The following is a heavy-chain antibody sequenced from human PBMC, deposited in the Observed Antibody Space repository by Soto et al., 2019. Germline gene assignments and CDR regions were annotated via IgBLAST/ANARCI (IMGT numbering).Heavy chain of an antibody. D-gene: IGHD6-13*01. J-gene: IGHJ5*02. CDR3: ARRIAAADERNWFDP. Sequence: SETLSLTCTVSGGSISSYYWSWIRQPPGKGLEWIGYIYYSGSTNYNPSLKSRVTISVDTSKNQFSLKLSSVTAADTAVYYCARRIAAADERNWFDPWGQGNLVTVYS. V-gene: IGHV4-59*01. CDR2: IYYSGST. CDR1: GGSISSYY.